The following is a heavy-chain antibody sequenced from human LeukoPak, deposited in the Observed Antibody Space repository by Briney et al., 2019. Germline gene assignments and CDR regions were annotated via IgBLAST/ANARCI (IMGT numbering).Heavy chain of an antibody. CDR1: GFSFSGHW. CDR3: AREDLGYCSSTSCRNYYYGMDV. V-gene: IGHV3-74*01. CDR2: ISPTGSTT. J-gene: IGHJ6*02. D-gene: IGHD2-2*03. Sequence: GGSLRLSCTASGFSFSGHWMHWARQLPGKGLVWVSRISPTGSTTSYADSVKGRFTISRDNSKNTLYLQMNSLRAEDTAVYYCAREDLGYCSSTSCRNYYYGMDVWGQGTTVTVSS.